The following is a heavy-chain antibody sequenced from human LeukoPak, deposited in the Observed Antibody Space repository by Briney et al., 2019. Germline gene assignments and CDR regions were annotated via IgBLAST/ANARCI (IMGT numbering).Heavy chain of an antibody. J-gene: IGHJ4*02. D-gene: IGHD6-19*01. CDR1: GFTFDDYT. V-gene: IGHV3-9*01. Sequence: GGSLRLSCAASGFTFDDYTMHWVRQAPGKGLEWVSGISWNSGSIGYADSVKGRFTISRDNAKNSLYLQMNSLRAEDTALYYCAKVGSGWSYWGQGTLVTVSS. CDR2: ISWNSGSI. CDR3: AKVGSGWSY.